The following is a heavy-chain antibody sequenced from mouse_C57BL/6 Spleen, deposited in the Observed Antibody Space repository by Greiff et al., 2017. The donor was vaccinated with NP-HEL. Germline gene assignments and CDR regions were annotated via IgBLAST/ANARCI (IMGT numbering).Heavy chain of an antibody. V-gene: IGHV1-54*01. Sequence: VMLVESGAELVRPGTSVKVSCKASGYAFTNYLIEWVKQRPGQGLEWIGVINPGSGGTNYNEKFKGKATLTADKSSSTAYMQLSSLTSEDSAVYFCARQGDYDVGYAMDYWGQGTSVTVSS. CDR1: GYAFTNYL. D-gene: IGHD2-4*01. CDR2: INPGSGGT. CDR3: ARQGDYDVGYAMDY. J-gene: IGHJ4*01.